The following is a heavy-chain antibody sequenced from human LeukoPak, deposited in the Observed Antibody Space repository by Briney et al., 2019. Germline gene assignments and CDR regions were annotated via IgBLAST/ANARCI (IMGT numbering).Heavy chain of an antibody. V-gene: IGHV4-59*08. J-gene: IGHJ4*02. CDR1: GGSISSYY. D-gene: IGHD1-14*01. CDR2: IYYSGST. Sequence: PSETLSLTCTVSGGSISSYYWSWIRQPPGKGLEWIGYIYYSGSTNYNPSLKSRVTISVDTSKNQFSLKLSSVTAADTAVYYCAKRSRPLGKLGPDPYDYWGQGTLVTVSS. CDR3: AKRSRPLGKLGPDPYDY.